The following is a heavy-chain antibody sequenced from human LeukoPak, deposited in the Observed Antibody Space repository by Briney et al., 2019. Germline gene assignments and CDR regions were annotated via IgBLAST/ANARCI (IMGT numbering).Heavy chain of an antibody. J-gene: IGHJ4*02. V-gene: IGHV1-3*01. D-gene: IGHD6-19*01. CDR3: ARGGWYDQSALIDY. CDR2: INAGNGNT. Sequence: GASVKVSCKASGYTFTSYAMHWVRQAPGQRLEWMGWINAGNGNTKYSQKFQGRVTITRDTSASTAYMELSSLRSEDTAVYYCARGGWYDQSALIDYWGQGTLVTVSS. CDR1: GYTFTSYA.